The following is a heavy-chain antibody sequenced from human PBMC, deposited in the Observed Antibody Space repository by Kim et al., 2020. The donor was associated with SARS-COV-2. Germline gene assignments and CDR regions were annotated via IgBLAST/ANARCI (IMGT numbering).Heavy chain of an antibody. Sequence: GGSLRLSCAASGFSFNNYGMHWVRQAPGKGLEWVALISYYGTVQYYADSVEGRFTVSRDNTNNTLYLQMSSLRTEDTAGYYCAKDENEGYNYTPPHYWG. CDR2: ISYYGTVQ. J-gene: IGHJ4*01. D-gene: IGHD1-1*01. V-gene: IGHV3-30*18. CDR1: GFSFNNYG. CDR3: AKDENEGYNYTPPHY.